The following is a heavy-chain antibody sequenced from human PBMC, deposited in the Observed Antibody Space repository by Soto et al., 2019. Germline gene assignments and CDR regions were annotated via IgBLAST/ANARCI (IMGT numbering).Heavy chain of an antibody. CDR3: ARGTDYARAGYFDY. CDR1: GYSFTTHS. D-gene: IGHD3-16*01. CDR2: INAGNGNT. V-gene: IGHV1-3*01. J-gene: IGHJ4*02. Sequence: ASVKVSCQASGYSFTTHSMHWVRQAPGQRLEWMGWINAGNGNTKYSQKFQGRVTITRDTSASTAYMELSSLISEDTAVYYCARGTDYARAGYFDYWGQGTLVTVSS.